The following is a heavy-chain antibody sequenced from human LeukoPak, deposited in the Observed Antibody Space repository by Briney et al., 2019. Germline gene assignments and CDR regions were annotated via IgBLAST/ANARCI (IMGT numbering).Heavy chain of an antibody. Sequence: GGSLRLPCAASGFTFSSYAMSWVRQAPGKGLERVSAISGSGGSTYYADSVKGRFTISRDNSKNTLYLQMNSLRAEDTAVYYCAKGPGSGYDYADYWGQGTLVTVSS. CDR3: AKGPGSGYDYADY. CDR2: ISGSGGST. CDR1: GFTFSSYA. D-gene: IGHD5-12*01. J-gene: IGHJ4*02. V-gene: IGHV3-23*01.